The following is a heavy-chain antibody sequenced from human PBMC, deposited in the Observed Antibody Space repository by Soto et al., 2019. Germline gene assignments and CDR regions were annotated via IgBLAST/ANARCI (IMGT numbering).Heavy chain of an antibody. V-gene: IGHV4-59*01. D-gene: IGHD2-15*01. CDR3: ARLPGGTYLSFYYYIGV. CDR2: IYYSGTT. Sequence: QVQLQESGPGLVKPSETLSLTCTVSGGSISGYYWSWIRQAPGKGLEWIGYIYYSGTTNYDPSLKSRVTMSVDTSKNQISLKLSSVTTADTAVYYCARLPGGTYLSFYYYIGVWGKGTTVTVSS. CDR1: GGSISGYY. J-gene: IGHJ6*03.